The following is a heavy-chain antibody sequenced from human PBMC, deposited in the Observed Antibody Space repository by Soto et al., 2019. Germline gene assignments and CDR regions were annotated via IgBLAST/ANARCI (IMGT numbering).Heavy chain of an antibody. Sequence: ASVKVSCKASGYTFTSYYMHCVRQAPGQGLEWMGIINPSGGSTSYAQKFQGRVTMTRDTSTSTVYMELSSLRSEDTAVYYCARDREDCSSTSCYTAWFDPWVQGTLVTVSS. V-gene: IGHV1-46*01. CDR3: ARDREDCSSTSCYTAWFDP. D-gene: IGHD2-2*02. CDR2: INPSGGST. CDR1: GYTFTSYY. J-gene: IGHJ5*02.